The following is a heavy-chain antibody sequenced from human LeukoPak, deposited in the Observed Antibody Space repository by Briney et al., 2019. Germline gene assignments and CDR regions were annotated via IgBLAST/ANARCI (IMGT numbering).Heavy chain of an antibody. V-gene: IGHV4-4*02. CDR3: ARARIAVAGTGIHLVWFDP. Sequence: TSETLSLTCAVSGGSISSSNWWSWVRPPPGEGVEWIGEIYHSGSTHYNPPLKSRVTISVDKSKNHFSLKLSSVTAAGTAVYYCARARIAVAGTGIHLVWFDPWGQGTLVTVSS. J-gene: IGHJ5*02. CDR1: GGSISSSNW. CDR2: IYHSGST. D-gene: IGHD6-19*01.